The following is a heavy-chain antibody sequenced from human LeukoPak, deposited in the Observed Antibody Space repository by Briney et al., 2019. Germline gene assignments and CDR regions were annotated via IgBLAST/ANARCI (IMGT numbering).Heavy chain of an antibody. J-gene: IGHJ5*02. CDR2: IIPILGTA. CDR1: GGTLSRYA. D-gene: IGHD2-2*01. CDR3: ARVVTPRYCSTTRCYRKGWFDP. V-gene: IGHV1-69*13. Sequence: ASVKVSCKASGGTLSRYAISWVRQAPGQGLEWMGGIIPILGTANYAQKFQGRVTITADESTGTAYMELSSLRSDDTAVYNCARVVTPRYCSTTRCYRKGWFDPWGQGTLVTVSS.